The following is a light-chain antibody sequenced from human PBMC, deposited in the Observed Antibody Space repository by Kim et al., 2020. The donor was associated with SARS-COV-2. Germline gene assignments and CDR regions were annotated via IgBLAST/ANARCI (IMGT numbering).Light chain of an antibody. CDR1: SIGSKG. V-gene: IGLV3-21*04. Sequence: PGKTDRVSYGGNSIGSKGVHWYQQKSSQAPILVIYYDSDRPSGIPERFSGSNSGNTATLTISRVEAGDEADYYCQVWDSSSDHRVVFGGGTQLTVL. J-gene: IGLJ2*01. CDR2: YDS. CDR3: QVWDSSSDHRVV.